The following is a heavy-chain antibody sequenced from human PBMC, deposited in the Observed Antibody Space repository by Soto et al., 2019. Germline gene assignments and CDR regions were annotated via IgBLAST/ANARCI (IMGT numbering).Heavy chain of an antibody. Sequence: PSETLSLTCTFSVVSISSGDYYCSWIRQPPWKGLEWIGYIYYSGSTYYNPSLKSRVTISVDTSKNQFSLKLSSVTAADTAVYYCATQGADFWSGYYTLGAFDYWGQGTLVTVSS. CDR3: ATQGADFWSGYYTLGAFDY. D-gene: IGHD3-3*01. J-gene: IGHJ4*02. CDR2: IYYSGST. CDR1: VVSISSGDYY. V-gene: IGHV4-30-4*01.